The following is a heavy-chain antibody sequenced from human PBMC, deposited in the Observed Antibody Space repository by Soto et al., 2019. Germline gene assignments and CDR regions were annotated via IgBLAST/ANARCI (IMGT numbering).Heavy chain of an antibody. CDR3: ARDGIGYCSSTSGYGPSPYYYDGMDV. CDR2: IYYSGST. CDR1: GGSISSCGYY. D-gene: IGHD2-2*01. Sequence: PSETLSLTCTVSGGSISSCGYYWSWLRQHPGKGLEWIGYIYYSGSTYYNPSLKSRVTISVDTSKNQFSLNRSSVTAADTAVYYCARDGIGYCSSTSGYGPSPYYYDGMDVWGQGTTVTVSS. V-gene: IGHV4-31*03. J-gene: IGHJ6*02.